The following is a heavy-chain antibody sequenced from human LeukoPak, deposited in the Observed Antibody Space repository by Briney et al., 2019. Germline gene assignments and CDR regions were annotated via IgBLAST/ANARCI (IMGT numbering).Heavy chain of an antibody. CDR1: GGSFSGYY. Sequence: SETLSLTCAVYGGSFSGYYWSWIRQPPGKGLEWIGEINHSGSTNYNPSLKSRVTISVDTSKNQFSLKLSSVTAADTAVYYCARGPHCSSTSCPSDDYYYYTDVWGKGTTVTVSS. J-gene: IGHJ6*03. V-gene: IGHV4-34*01. CDR3: ARGPHCSSTSCPSDDYYYYTDV. CDR2: INHSGST. D-gene: IGHD2-2*01.